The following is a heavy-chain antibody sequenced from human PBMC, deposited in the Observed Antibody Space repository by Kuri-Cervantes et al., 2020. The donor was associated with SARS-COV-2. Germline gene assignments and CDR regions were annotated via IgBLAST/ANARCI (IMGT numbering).Heavy chain of an antibody. V-gene: IGHV1-69*10. J-gene: IGHJ4*02. Sequence: SAVKVSCKASGGTFSSYAISWVRQAPGQGLEGMGGIIPIFGIANYAQKSQGRVTITADKSTSTAYMELSSLRSEDTAVYYCARVGYSSSWYAENSPGFDYWGQGTLVTVSS. CDR1: GGTFSSYA. CDR2: IIPIFGIA. D-gene: IGHD6-13*01. CDR3: ARVGYSSSWYAENSPGFDY.